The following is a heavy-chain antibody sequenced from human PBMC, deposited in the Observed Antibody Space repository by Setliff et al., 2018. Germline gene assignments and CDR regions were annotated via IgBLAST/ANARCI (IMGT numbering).Heavy chain of an antibody. CDR3: ARARPATIAGVVPGVADFGIDV. D-gene: IGHD2-2*01. Sequence: SETLSLTCSVSSGSMRNYYWIWIRQPAGEGLEWIGRIYTSGSTNYNPSLKRRVTISLEMSKNQFSLTLSSVTAVDTAVYYCARARPATIAGVVPGVADFGIDVWGQGTTVTVSS. CDR1: SGSMRNYY. V-gene: IGHV4-4*07. CDR2: IYTSGST. J-gene: IGHJ6*02.